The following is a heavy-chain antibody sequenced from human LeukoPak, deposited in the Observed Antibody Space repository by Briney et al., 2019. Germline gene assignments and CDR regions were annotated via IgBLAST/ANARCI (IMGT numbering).Heavy chain of an antibody. V-gene: IGHV3-21*01. CDR3: ARDGKNYVFDY. J-gene: IGHJ4*02. CDR2: ISSSLSYI. D-gene: IGHD1-7*01. CDR1: GFTFGSYS. Sequence: GGSLRLSCAASGFTFGSYSMNWVRQAPGKGPEWVSSISSSLSYIYYADSVKGRFTISRDNAKNSLYLQMNSLRAEDTAVYYCARDGKNYVFDYWGQGTLVTVSS.